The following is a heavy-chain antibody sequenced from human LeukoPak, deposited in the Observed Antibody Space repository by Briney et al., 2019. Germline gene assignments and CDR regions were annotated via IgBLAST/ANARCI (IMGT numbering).Heavy chain of an antibody. J-gene: IGHJ5*02. CDR3: ARVSREGITASWFDP. D-gene: IGHD6-13*01. V-gene: IGHV3-49*03. CDR2: IRSNTYGGST. CDR1: GFTFGDYG. Sequence: PGGSLRLSCEGSGFTFGDYGVGWFRQAPGKGLQWVTSIRSNTYGGSTEYVPSVKGRFTISRDDSNSIAYLQMNSLKAEDTAIYYCARVSREGITASWFDPWGQGTLVTVSS.